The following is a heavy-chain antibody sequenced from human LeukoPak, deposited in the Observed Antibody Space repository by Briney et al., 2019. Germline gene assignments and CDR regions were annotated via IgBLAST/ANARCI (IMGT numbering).Heavy chain of an antibody. D-gene: IGHD1-26*01. Sequence: SETLSLTCTVSGGSVGSAGYYWSWIRQPPGWGLEWVGYIYYIRNTNYNPSLKSRVTMSLDPSKNQFSLLLNSVTAADTAVYYCARTQSQSGSYRYYFGYWGQGTLVTVSS. V-gene: IGHV4-61*08. CDR2: IYYIRNT. CDR1: GGSVGSAGYY. J-gene: IGHJ4*02. CDR3: ARTQSQSGSYRYYFGY.